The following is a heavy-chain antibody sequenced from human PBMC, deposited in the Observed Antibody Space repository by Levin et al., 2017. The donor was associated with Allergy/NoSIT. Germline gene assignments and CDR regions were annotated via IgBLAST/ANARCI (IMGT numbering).Heavy chain of an antibody. J-gene: IGHJ4*02. CDR2: IYPGDSDT. Sequence: RPGGSLRLSCKGSGYSFSTYWIAWVRQMPGKGLEWMGIIYPGDSDTRYSPSFQGQVTISADKSISTAYLQWSSLKASDTAVYYCARHRINVDSSAPFDYWGRGTLVTVSS. D-gene: IGHD4-17*01. V-gene: IGHV5-51*01. CDR3: ARHRINVDSSAPFDY. CDR1: GYSFSTYW.